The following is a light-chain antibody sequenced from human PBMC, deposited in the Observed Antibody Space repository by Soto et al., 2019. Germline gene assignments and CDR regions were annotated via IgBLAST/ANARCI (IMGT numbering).Light chain of an antibody. J-gene: IGLJ1*01. CDR3: SSYTSSHTRV. Sequence: QSVLTQPASVSGSPGQSITISCTGTSSDVGGYDFVSWYQHHPGKAPKLLIYDVNNRPSGLSDRFSGSKSGNTASLTISGLQTDDEDDYYCSSYTSSHTRVFGTGTKFAVL. CDR2: DVN. V-gene: IGLV2-14*01. CDR1: SSDVGGYDF.